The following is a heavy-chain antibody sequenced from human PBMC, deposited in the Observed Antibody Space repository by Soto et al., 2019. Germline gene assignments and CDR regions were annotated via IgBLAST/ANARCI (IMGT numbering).Heavy chain of an antibody. CDR1: VFTFSGFS. V-gene: IGHV3-48*02. CDR3: ARGSSEPDYDGMDV. CDR2: ISTRSLTI. Sequence: GALRASCVAPVFTFSGFSISWVRQAPGKGLEWISYISTRSLTIDYADSVKGRFTISRDNAKDSLFLQMRSLRDEDSAVYYCARGSSEPDYDGMDVWGQGTTVTVSS. J-gene: IGHJ6*02. D-gene: IGHD2-2*01.